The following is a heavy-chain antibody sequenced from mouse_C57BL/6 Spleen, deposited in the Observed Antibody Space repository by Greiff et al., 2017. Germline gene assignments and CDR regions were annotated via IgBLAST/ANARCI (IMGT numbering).Heavy chain of an antibody. J-gene: IGHJ2*01. CDR1: GYTFTSYW. Sequence: QVQLQQPGAELVMPGASVKLSCKASGYTFTSYWLPWVKQRPGQGLEWIGEIYPSDSYPNYNQKFKGKSTLTVDKSSSTAYMQLSSLTSEDSAVYYCAAGSYFDYWGQGTTLTVSS. CDR3: AAGSYFDY. V-gene: IGHV1-69*01. CDR2: IYPSDSYP. D-gene: IGHD4-1*01.